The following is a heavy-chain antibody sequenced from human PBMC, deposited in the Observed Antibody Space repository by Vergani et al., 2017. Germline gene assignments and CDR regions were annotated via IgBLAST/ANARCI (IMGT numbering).Heavy chain of an antibody. Sequence: QVLLVQSGAEVKKPGASVRVSCKTSGYTFTKYYIHWVRQAPGQGLEWMGIINPSGGRTTYAQQFQGRLTMTRDTSTSTVYMDLSNLRSEDTAVYYCARPHGDVLPPDPLLLDYWGQGTLVTVSS. CDR1: GYTFTKYY. D-gene: IGHD2-15*01. J-gene: IGHJ4*02. V-gene: IGHV1-46*03. CDR2: INPSGGRT. CDR3: ARPHGDVLPPDPLLLDY.